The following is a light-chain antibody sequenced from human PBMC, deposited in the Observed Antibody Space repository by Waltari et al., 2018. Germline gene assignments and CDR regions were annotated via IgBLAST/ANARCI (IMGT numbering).Light chain of an antibody. V-gene: IGKV4-1*01. CDR2: WAS. J-gene: IGKJ1*01. CDR1: QSVLYSSNNRNY. Sequence: DIVMTQSPDSLAVALGESATIHCKSSQSVLYSSNNRNYLGWYQHKPGQPPKLLIYWASTRESGVPDRFSGSGSGTDFTLTISSLQAEDVAVYYCQQYYTSPRTFGQGTKVEIK. CDR3: QQYYTSPRT.